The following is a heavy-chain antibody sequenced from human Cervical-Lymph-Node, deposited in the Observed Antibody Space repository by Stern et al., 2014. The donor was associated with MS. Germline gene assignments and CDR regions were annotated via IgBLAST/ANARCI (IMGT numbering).Heavy chain of an antibody. J-gene: IGHJ4*02. CDR1: GYSFTTYG. CDR2: TKVEHGYT. Sequence: QVQLEQSGSEVKTPWASVKVSCKASGYSFTTYGIAWVRQAPGQGVEWVAWTKVEHGYTKIAQRLQDRVNMTTDTPTSTAYMELRSLTPDDTAVYYYVRDTNYSPDYWGQGTLVTVSS. CDR3: VRDTNYSPDY. D-gene: IGHD3-10*01. V-gene: IGHV1-18*01.